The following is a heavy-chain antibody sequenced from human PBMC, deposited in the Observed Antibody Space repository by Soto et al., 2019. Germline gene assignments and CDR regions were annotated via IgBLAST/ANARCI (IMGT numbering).Heavy chain of an antibody. J-gene: IGHJ4*02. CDR2: IYYSGST. CDR3: ARHISGWTVVDY. CDR1: GGSISSYY. Sequence: PSETLSLTCIVSGGSISSYYWSWIRQPPGRGLEWIGYIYYSGSTNYNPSLKSRVTISVDTSKDQFSLNLSSVTAADTAVYYCARHISGWTVVDYWGQGTLVTVSS. V-gene: IGHV4-59*08. D-gene: IGHD6-19*01.